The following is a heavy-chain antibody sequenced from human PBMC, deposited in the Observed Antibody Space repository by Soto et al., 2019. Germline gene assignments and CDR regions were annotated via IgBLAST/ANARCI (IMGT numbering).Heavy chain of an antibody. CDR3: ARDHWDDNGGHDIPYYGMDV. V-gene: IGHV3-30*04. CDR1: GFTFSSYA. D-gene: IGHD2-8*01. CDR2: ISYDGRNK. Sequence: QVQLVESGGGGVQPGRSLRLSCVASGFTFSSYAMHWVRQAPGKGLEWVAVISYDGRNKYYADSVKGRFTVSRDKSENTMYLQMNSLRREDTGVYYCARDHWDDNGGHDIPYYGMDVLGQGTTVTVSS. J-gene: IGHJ6*02.